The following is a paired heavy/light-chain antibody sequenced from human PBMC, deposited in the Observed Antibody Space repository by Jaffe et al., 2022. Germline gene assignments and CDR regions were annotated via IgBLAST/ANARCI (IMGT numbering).Heavy chain of an antibody. D-gene: IGHD6-13*01. CDR2: IIPIFGTA. Sequence: QVQLVQSGAEVKKPGSSVKVSCKASGGTFSSYAISWVRQAPGQGLEWMGGIIPIFGTANYAQKFQGRVTITADESTSTAYMELSSLRSEDTAVYYCAREAKNYKGYSSSWYRHNWFDPWGQGTLVTVSS. CDR1: GGTFSSYA. J-gene: IGHJ5*02. V-gene: IGHV1-69*01. CDR3: AREAKNYKGYSSSWYRHNWFDP.
Light chain of an antibody. V-gene: IGLV1-51*01. CDR2: DNN. Sequence: QSVLTQPPSVSAAPGQKVTISCSGSSSNIGNNYVSWYQQLPGTAPKLLIYDNNKRPSGIPDRFSGSKSGTSATLGITGLQTGDEADYYCGTWDSSLSAYWVFGGGTKLTVL. CDR1: SSNIGNNY. CDR3: GTWDSSLSAYWV. J-gene: IGLJ3*02.